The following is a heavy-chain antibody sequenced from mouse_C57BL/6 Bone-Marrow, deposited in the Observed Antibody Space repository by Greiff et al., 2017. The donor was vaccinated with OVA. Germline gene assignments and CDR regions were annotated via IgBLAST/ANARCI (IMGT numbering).Heavy chain of an antibody. Sequence: EVQVVESGGDLVKPGGSLKLSCAASGFTFSSYGMSWVRQTPDKRLEWVATISSGGSYTYYPDSVKGRFTISRDNAKNTLYLQMSSLKSEDTAMYYCARHEWLLPYFDYWGQGTTLTVSS. CDR2: ISSGGSYT. J-gene: IGHJ2*01. V-gene: IGHV5-6*01. CDR3: ARHEWLLPYFDY. D-gene: IGHD2-3*01. CDR1: GFTFSSYG.